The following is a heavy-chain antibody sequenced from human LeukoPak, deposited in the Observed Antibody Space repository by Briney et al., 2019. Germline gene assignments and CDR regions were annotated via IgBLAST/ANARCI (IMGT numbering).Heavy chain of an antibody. Sequence: GASVKVSCKASGYTFTSYGISWVRQAPGQGLEWMGWISAYNGNTNYAQKLQGRVTMTTDTSTSTAYMGLRSLRSDDTAVYYCANLDLFCSSTSCFSTWGQGTLVTVSS. CDR3: ANLDLFCSSTSCFST. D-gene: IGHD2-2*01. V-gene: IGHV1-18*01. CDR2: ISAYNGNT. J-gene: IGHJ5*02. CDR1: GYTFTSYG.